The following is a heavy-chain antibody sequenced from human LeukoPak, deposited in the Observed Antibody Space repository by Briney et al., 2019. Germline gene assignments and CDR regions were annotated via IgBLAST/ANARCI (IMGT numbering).Heavy chain of an antibody. CDR1: GGSINSSTFY. CDR2: LYYSGIP. J-gene: IGHJ4*02. V-gene: IGHV4-39*01. CDR3: ARLAGSASCSSNPWSCGFDY. Sequence: SETLSLTCTVSGGSINSSTFYWGWIRQPPEKGLEWIGTLYYSGIPYYNPSLKSRVTISVDTSKNQFSLKVNSVTATDTAVYYCARLAGSASCSSNPWSCGFDYWGQGTLVTVSS. D-gene: IGHD2-2*01.